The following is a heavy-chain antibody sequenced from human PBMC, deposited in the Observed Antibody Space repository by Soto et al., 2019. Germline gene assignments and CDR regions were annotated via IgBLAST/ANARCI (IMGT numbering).Heavy chain of an antibody. J-gene: IGHJ6*02. V-gene: IGHV3-21*05. Sequence: GGSLRLSCAASGFTFSSYSMNWVRQAPGKGLEWISYISFSSSYTNYADSVKGRFTISRDNAKNSLFLQMNSLRAEDTAVYYCAKNRGSGAPYYYDMDVWGQGTTVTVSS. CDR2: ISFSSSYT. CDR3: AKNRGSGAPYYYDMDV. D-gene: IGHD3-10*01. CDR1: GFTFSSYS.